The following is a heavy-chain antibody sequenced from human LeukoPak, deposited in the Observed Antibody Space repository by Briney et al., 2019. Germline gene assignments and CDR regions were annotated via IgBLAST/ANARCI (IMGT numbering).Heavy chain of an antibody. CDR3: TREGGGSDI. D-gene: IGHD2-15*01. V-gene: IGHV3-7*05. CDR1: GFTFSIYG. J-gene: IGHJ4*02. CDR2: IKQAGSEI. Sequence: GGSLRLSCAASGFTFSIYGMSWVRQAPGKGLEWVATIKQAGSEIYYVDSVKGRFTISRDNAKNSLFLEMNSLRAGDTAVYYCTREGGGSDIWGQGTLVTVSS.